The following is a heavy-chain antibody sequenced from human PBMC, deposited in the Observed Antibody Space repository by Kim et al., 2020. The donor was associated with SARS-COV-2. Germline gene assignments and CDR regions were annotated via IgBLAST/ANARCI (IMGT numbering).Heavy chain of an antibody. V-gene: IGHV4-39*01. CDR1: GGSISSSSYY. Sequence: SETLSLTCTVSGGSISSSSYYWGGIRQPPGKGLEWIGSIYYSGSTYYNPSLKSRVPISLDTSKNQFSLKLSSVTAADTAVYYCASIVPATYYYYYGMDVWGQGTTVTVSS. CDR2: IYYSGST. CDR3: ASIVPATYYYYYGMDV. J-gene: IGHJ6*02. D-gene: IGHD2-2*01.